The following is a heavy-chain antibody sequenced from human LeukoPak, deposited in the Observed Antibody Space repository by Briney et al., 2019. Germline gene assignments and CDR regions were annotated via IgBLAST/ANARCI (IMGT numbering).Heavy chain of an antibody. CDR3: AKPSIRPVTTGNYFDY. CDR1: GFTFSNYA. D-gene: IGHD4-17*01. J-gene: IGHJ4*02. Sequence: GGSLRLSCVASGFTFSNYAMIWVRQAPGKGPQWVSVISAGGVSLFSGSGSAAYYADSVGGRFTISRDNSKNTLYLQMNSLRAEDAAVYYCAKPSIRPVTTGNYFDYWGQGTLVTVSS. CDR2: ISAGGVSLFSGSGSAA. V-gene: IGHV3-23*01.